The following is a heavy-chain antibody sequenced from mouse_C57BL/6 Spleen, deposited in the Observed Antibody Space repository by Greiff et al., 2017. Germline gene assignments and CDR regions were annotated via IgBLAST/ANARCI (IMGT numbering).Heavy chain of an antibody. J-gene: IGHJ2*01. D-gene: IGHD1-1*01. Sequence: VQLQQSGAELAKPGASVTLSCKASGYTFTSYWMHWVKQRPGQGLEWIGYINPSSGYTKYNQKFKDKATLTADKSSSTAYMQLSSLTYEDSAVYYCASEEDYGSSYGGFFDYWGQGTTLTVSS. CDR3: ASEEDYGSSYGGFFDY. V-gene: IGHV1-7*01. CDR2: INPSSGYT. CDR1: GYTFTSYW.